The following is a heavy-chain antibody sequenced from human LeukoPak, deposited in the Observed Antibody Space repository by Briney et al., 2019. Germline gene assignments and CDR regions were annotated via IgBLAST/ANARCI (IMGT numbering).Heavy chain of an antibody. D-gene: IGHD1-26*01. V-gene: IGHV1-2*02. CDR1: GYTFTDYY. Sequence: GASVKVSCKASGYTFTDYYIHWVRQAPGQGLEWMGWVIPNSGGSNYAQKFQGRVTMTRDTSIGTAYMELSRLRSDDTAVYYCAREFTLIVGPTAGVFDIWGQGTMVTVSS. CDR3: AREFTLIVGPTAGVFDI. J-gene: IGHJ3*02. CDR2: VIPNSGGS.